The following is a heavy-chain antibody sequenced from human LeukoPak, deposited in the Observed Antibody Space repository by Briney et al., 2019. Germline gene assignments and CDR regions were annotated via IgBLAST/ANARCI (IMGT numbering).Heavy chain of an antibody. D-gene: IGHD3-10*01. Sequence: SETLSLTCSVSGGSISRSPYYWGWIRQPPGKGLEWIGEINHSGSTNYNPSLKSRVTISVDTSKNQFSLKLSSVTAADTAVYYCARWGTYYYGSGSYSGRQDQQDAFDIWGQGTMVTVSS. CDR1: GGSISRSPYY. V-gene: IGHV4-39*07. CDR3: ARWGTYYYGSGSYSGRQDQQDAFDI. J-gene: IGHJ3*02. CDR2: INHSGST.